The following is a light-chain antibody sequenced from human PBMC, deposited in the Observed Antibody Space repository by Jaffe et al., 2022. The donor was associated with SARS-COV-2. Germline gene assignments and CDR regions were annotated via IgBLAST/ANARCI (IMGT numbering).Light chain of an antibody. CDR3: QHYGSSRT. V-gene: IGKV3-20*01. CDR2: DTS. J-gene: IGKJ1*01. Sequence: EIMLTQSPGTLSLSPGERATLSCRASQSVSSYLAWYQQKPGQAPRLLIYDTSSRATGIPDRFSGSGSGTDFTLTISRLEPEDFAVYYCQHYGSSRTFGQGTKVEIK. CDR1: QSVSSY.